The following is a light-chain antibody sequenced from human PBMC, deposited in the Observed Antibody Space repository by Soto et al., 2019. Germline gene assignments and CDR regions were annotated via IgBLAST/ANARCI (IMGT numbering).Light chain of an antibody. CDR2: GAS. J-gene: IGKJ1*01. CDR1: QNIHTN. V-gene: IGKV3-20*01. Sequence: IVITESPPALSMSPGERATLSCRAGQNIHTNLAWYQQKPGQAPRLLFYGASTGATGIPPRFSGSGSGTDFTLTISRLEPEDFAVYYCQQYGSSGTFGQGTKVDIK. CDR3: QQYGSSGT.